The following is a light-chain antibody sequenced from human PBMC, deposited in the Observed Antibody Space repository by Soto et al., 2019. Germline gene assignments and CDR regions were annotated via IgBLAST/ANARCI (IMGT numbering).Light chain of an antibody. CDR1: QSVSSN. CDR3: QQYTNWPPA. V-gene: IGKV3-15*01. J-gene: IGKJ4*01. Sequence: EIVMTQSPATLSVSPGERATLSCRASQSVSSNLAWYQQKPGQPPRLLIYGASTRATGIPARFSGSGSGTEFTLTISRLQSEDFAVYCCQQYTNWPPAFGGGTKVEIK. CDR2: GAS.